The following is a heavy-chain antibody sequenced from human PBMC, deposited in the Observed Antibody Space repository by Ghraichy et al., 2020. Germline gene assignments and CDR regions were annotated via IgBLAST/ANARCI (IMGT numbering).Heavy chain of an antibody. CDR1: GGTFSSYA. D-gene: IGHD6-13*01. CDR3: ARGYMPIAAAGSFSYYYGMDV. CDR2: IIPIFGTA. J-gene: IGHJ6*02. Sequence: SVKVSCKASGGTFSSYAISWVRQAPGQGLEWMGGIIPIFGTANYAQKFQGRVTITADESTSTAYMELSSLRSEDTAVYYCARGYMPIAAAGSFSYYYGMDVRGQGTTVTVSS. V-gene: IGHV1-69*13.